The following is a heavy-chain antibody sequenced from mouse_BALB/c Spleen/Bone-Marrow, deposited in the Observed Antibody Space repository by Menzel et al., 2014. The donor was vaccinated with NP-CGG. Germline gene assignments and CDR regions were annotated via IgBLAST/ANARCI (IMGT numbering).Heavy chain of an antibody. V-gene: IGHV1S34*01. CDR1: GYSFTGYY. J-gene: IGHJ3*01. Sequence: LVKTGASVKISCKASGYSFTGYYMHWVKQSHGKSLEWIGYISCYNGATSYNQKFKGKATFTVDTSSSTAYMQFNSLTSEDPAVYYCVKGVYGNPFAYWGQETLVTVSA. CDR2: ISCYNGAT. D-gene: IGHD2-1*01. CDR3: VKGVYGNPFAY.